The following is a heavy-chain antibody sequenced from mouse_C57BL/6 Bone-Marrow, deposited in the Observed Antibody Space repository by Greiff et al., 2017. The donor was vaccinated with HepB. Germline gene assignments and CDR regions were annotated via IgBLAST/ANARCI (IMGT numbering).Heavy chain of an antibody. CDR3: ASLIYYYGSSYDYFDY. CDR2: IYPGDGDT. CDR1: GYAFSSSW. D-gene: IGHD1-1*01. V-gene: IGHV1-82*01. Sequence: VQLVESGPELVKPGASVKISCKASGYAFSSSWMNWVKQRPGKGLEWIGRIYPGDGDTNYNGKFKGKATLTADKSSSTAYMQLSSLTSEDSAVYFCASLIYYYGSSYDYFDYWGQGTTLTVSS. J-gene: IGHJ2*01.